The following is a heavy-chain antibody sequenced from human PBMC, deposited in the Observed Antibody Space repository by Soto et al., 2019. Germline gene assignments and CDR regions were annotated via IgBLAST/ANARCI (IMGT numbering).Heavy chain of an antibody. CDR3: ARAPEALVGAHQGTFDY. Sequence: QVQLVQSGAEVKKPGSSVKVSCKASRGTFSSYAISWVRQAPGQGLEWMGGIIPIFGTANYAQKFQGRVTITADESTSTAYMELSSLRSEDTAVYYCARAPEALVGAHQGTFDYWGQGTLVTVSS. D-gene: IGHD1-26*01. J-gene: IGHJ4*02. CDR2: IIPIFGTA. V-gene: IGHV1-69*01. CDR1: RGTFSSYA.